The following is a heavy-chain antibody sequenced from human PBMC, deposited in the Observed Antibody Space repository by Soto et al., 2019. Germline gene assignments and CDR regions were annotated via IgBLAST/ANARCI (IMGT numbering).Heavy chain of an antibody. V-gene: IGHV3-23*01. CDR3: AKERGHREAYDS. Sequence: GGSLRLSCAASGFTFSDYAMHWVRQAPGKGLDWVSAISNSGGNTYYSDSVKGRFTISRDNSKNTLYLQMNSLRAEDTAVYYCAKERGHREAYDSWGQGTLVTVSS. J-gene: IGHJ5*01. CDR1: GFTFSDYA. CDR2: ISNSGGNT.